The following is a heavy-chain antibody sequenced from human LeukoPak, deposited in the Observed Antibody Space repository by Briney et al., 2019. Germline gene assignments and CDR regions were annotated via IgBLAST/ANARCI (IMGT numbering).Heavy chain of an antibody. CDR1: GFTFGDHA. CDR3: ARGPIQLWIHNAMDV. J-gene: IGHJ6*02. D-gene: IGHD5-18*01. CDR2: IRSKAYRGTT. Sequence: PGGSPRLSCRGSGFTFGDHAMSWVRQAPGKGLEWVGFIRSKAYRGTTEYAASVKGRFTISRDDSASTAYLQMNSLKTEDTAVYYCARGPIQLWIHNAMDVWGQGTTVTVSS. V-gene: IGHV3-49*04.